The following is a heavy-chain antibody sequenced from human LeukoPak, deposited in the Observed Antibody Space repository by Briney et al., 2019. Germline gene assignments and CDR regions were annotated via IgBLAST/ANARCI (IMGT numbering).Heavy chain of an antibody. CDR1: GFTLSSYE. J-gene: IGHJ6*03. Sequence: PGGSLRLSCAASGFTLSSYEMNWVRQAPGKGLEWVSYISSSGSTIYYADSVKGRFTISRDNAKNSLYLQMNSLRAEDTAVYYCARQDSVVTDYYYMDVWGKGTTVTVSS. D-gene: IGHD4-23*01. CDR2: ISSSGSTI. V-gene: IGHV3-48*03. CDR3: ARQDSVVTDYYYMDV.